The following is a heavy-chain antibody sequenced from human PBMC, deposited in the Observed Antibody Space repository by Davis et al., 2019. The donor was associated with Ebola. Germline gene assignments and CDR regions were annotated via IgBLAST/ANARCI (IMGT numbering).Heavy chain of an antibody. CDR2: IAVYNGDT. CDR1: GYTFTKYG. Sequence: ASVKVSCKASGYTFTKYGITWVRQAPGQGLEWMGWIAVYNGDTKYAHEIQGRVTMTTDISTDTVYMDLRGLRSDDTAVYFCARIAAESDYGMDVWGQGTTVTVSS. CDR3: ARIAAESDYGMDV. V-gene: IGHV1-18*01. J-gene: IGHJ6*02. D-gene: IGHD6-13*01.